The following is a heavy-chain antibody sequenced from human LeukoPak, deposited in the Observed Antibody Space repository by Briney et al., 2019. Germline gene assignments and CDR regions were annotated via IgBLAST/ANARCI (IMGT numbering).Heavy chain of an antibody. J-gene: IGHJ3*02. Sequence: GGSLRLSCAASGFTFSSYGMHWVRQAPGKGLEWVAVIWYDGSNKYYADSVKGRFTISRDNSKYTVSLQMNSLAAEDTAIYYCAKGKVSIWPAAFDIWGQGTMVTVSS. CDR2: IWYDGSNK. V-gene: IGHV3-33*06. CDR1: GFTFSSYG. CDR3: AKGKVSIWPAAFDI. D-gene: IGHD3-9*01.